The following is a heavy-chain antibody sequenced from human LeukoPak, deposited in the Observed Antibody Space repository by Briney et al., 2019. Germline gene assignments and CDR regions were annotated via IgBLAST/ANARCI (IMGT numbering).Heavy chain of an antibody. V-gene: IGHV3-23*01. D-gene: IGHD3/OR15-3a*01. J-gene: IGHJ4*02. CDR1: GFTFTHYA. Sequence: GGSLRLSCAASGFTFTHYAMSWVRQAPGKGLEWVSSISSSGGSTYYADSVKGRTISRDDSKNTLYVQMNSLRAEDTAVYYCAKVRTGHYFDYWGQGTLVTVSS. CDR2: ISSSGGST. CDR3: AKVRTGHYFDY.